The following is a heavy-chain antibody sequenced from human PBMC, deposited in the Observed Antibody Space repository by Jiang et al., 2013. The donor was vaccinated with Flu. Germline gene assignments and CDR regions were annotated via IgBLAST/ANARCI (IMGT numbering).Heavy chain of an antibody. CDR2: T. V-gene: IGHV4-34*01. Sequence: TNYNPSLKSRVTISVDTSKNQFSLKLSSVTAADTAVYYCARGARRYYYEPNAAFDIWGQGTMVTVSS. D-gene: IGHD3-22*01. J-gene: IGHJ3*02. CDR3: ARGARRYYYEPNAAFDI.